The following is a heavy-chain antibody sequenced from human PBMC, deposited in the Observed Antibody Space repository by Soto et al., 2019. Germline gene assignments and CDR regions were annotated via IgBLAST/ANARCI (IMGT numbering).Heavy chain of an antibody. CDR3: VRDRRIDYSDPHDEFVASDYEV. J-gene: IGHJ3*01. CDR2: FIPIFRTL. CDR1: GGIFGSHG. Sequence: QVQLIQSEAEVKKPGSSVRVSCTASGGIFGSHGFSWVRQAPGQRLEWVGGFIPIFRTLTYTEKFQARVRIAADESTNTVYLDLSSLTSEDTAVYYCVRDRRIDYSDPHDEFVASDYEVWGQGTMVSASS. D-gene: IGHD3-22*01. V-gene: IGHV1-69*01.